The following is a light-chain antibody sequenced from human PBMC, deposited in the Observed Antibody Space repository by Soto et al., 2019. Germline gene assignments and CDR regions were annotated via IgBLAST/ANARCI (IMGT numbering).Light chain of an antibody. V-gene: IGKV3-15*01. CDR1: QSVNSN. J-gene: IGKJ1*01. Sequence: ETVMTQSPATLSVSPGERATLSCRASQSVNSNLAWYQQKLGQAPRVLIYGASTRATGIPARFSGSGSGTEFILTISSLQSEDFAVYYCQQYDSSPRTFGQGTKVDIK. CDR3: QQYDSSPRT. CDR2: GAS.